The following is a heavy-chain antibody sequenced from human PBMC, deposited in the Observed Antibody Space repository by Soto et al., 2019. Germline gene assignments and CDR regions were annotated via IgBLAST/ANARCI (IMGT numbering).Heavy chain of an antibody. D-gene: IGHD1-1*01. CDR3: ARGKVLDY. J-gene: IGHJ4*02. CDR2: INHSGST. CDR1: GGSFSGYY. Sequence: SETLSLTCAVYGGSFSGYYWSWIRQPPGKGLEWIGEINHSGSTNYNPSLKSRVTISVDTSKNQFSLKLSSVTAADTAVYYCARGKVLDYWGQGTLVTVSS. V-gene: IGHV4-34*01.